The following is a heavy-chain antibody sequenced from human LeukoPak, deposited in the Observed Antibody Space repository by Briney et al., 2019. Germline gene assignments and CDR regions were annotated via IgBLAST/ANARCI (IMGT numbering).Heavy chain of an antibody. J-gene: IGHJ4*02. CDR1: GFTFSSYA. CDR2: ISYDGSNK. CDR3: AREQQLVHYFDS. D-gene: IGHD6-13*01. Sequence: PGRSLRLSCAASGFTFSSYAMHWVRQAPGKGLEWVAVISYDGSNKYYADSVKGRFTISRDNSKNTLYLQMNSLRAEDTAVYYCAREQQLVHYFDSWGQGTLVTVSS. V-gene: IGHV3-30-3*01.